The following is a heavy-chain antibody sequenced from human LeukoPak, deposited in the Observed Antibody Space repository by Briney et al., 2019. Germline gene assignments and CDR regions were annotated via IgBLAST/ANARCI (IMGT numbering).Heavy chain of an antibody. V-gene: IGHV4-61*02. CDR1: GGSISSGSYY. Sequence: SETLSLTCTVSGGSISSGSYYWSWIRQPAGKGLEWIGRIYTSGSTNYNPSLKSRVTTSVDTSKNQFSLKLSSVTAADTAVYYCARDLPDSSGWFDYWGQGTLVTVSS. CDR2: IYTSGST. D-gene: IGHD6-19*01. J-gene: IGHJ4*02. CDR3: ARDLPDSSGWFDY.